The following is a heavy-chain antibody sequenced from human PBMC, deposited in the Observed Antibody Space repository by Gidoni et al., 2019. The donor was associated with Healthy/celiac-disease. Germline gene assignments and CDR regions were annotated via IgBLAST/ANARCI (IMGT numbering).Heavy chain of an antibody. D-gene: IGHD3-22*01. CDR1: GFTFSSYS. V-gene: IGHV3-21*01. CDR3: ARAHPLYYDSSGKSP. CDR2: ISSSSSYI. J-gene: IGHJ5*02. Sequence: EVQLVESGGGLVKPGGSLRLSCAASGFTFSSYSMNWVRQAPGKGLEWVSSISSSSSYIYYADSVKGRFTISRDNAKNSLYLQMNSLRAEDTAVYYCARAHPLYYDSSGKSPWGQGTLVTVSS.